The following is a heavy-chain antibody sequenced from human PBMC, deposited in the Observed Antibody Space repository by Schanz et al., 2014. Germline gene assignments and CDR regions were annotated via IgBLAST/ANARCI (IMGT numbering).Heavy chain of an antibody. V-gene: IGHV3-23*01. CDR1: GFTFSDYW. CDR3: AKAADWPVTRFDP. J-gene: IGHJ5*02. Sequence: PGGSLRLSCTASGFTFSDYWMSWVRQAPGKGLEWVSAISGRDGSTYYADSVRGRFTISRDNSKNTLYLQMNSLRAEDTAVYYCAKAADWPVTRFDPWGQGTLVTVSS. CDR2: ISGRDGST. D-gene: IGHD3-9*01.